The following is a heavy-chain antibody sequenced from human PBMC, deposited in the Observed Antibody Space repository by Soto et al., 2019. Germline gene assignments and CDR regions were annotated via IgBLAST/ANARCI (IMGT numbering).Heavy chain of an antibody. CDR3: ARGNWNYAFDI. V-gene: IGHV1-8*01. D-gene: IGHD1-7*01. CDR1: GYTFTSYD. CDR2: MNPNSGNT. Sequence: ASVKVSCKASGYTFTSYDINWVRQATGQGLEWMGWMNPNSGNTAYAQKFQGRVTMTRNTSISTAYMELSSLRSEDTAAFYCARGNWNYAFDIWGQGTMVTVSS. J-gene: IGHJ3*02.